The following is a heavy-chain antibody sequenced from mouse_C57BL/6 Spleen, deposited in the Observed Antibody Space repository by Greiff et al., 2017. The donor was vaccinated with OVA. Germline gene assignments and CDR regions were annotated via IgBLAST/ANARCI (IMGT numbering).Heavy chain of an antibody. D-gene: IGHD1-1*01. CDR1: GFTFSSYA. J-gene: IGHJ2*01. Sequence: DVMLVESGEGLVKPGGSLKLSCAASGFTFSSYAMSWVRQTPEKRLAWVAYLSSGGDYIYYADTVKGRFTLSRDNTRNTLYLQMSSLKSEDTAMDYCTRDHYGSSYYFDYWGQGTTLTVSS. CDR2: LSSGGDYI. V-gene: IGHV5-9-1*02. CDR3: TRDHYGSSYYFDY.